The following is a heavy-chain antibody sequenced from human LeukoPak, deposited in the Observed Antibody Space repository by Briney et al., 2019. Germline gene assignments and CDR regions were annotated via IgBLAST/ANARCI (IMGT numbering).Heavy chain of an antibody. CDR3: ARHGIGAVPAEYVDY. D-gene: IGHD6-19*01. V-gene: IGHV4-59*08. J-gene: IGHJ4*02. CDR2: IYYSGNT. Sequence: SETLSLTCTVSGGSINGYYCSWIRQPPGRGLEWIGYIYYSGNTNYSPSLKSRVTISVDASRNQFSLRLSSVPAADTAVYFCARHGIGAVPAEYVDYWGQGTLVTVSS. CDR1: GGSINGYY.